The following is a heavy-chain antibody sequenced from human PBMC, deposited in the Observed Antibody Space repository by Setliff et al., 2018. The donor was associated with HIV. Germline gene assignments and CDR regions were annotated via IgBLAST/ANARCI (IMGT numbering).Heavy chain of an antibody. CDR2: IVVGSGNT. V-gene: IGHV1-58*01. Sequence: VASVKVSCKASGFTFTNSAVQWVRQAHGQRLEWIGWIVVGSGNTNYAQKFQERVTITRDMSTSRAYMELSGLRTEDTAVYYCAADPQTGTTSYDAFDIWGQGTVVTVSS. J-gene: IGHJ3*02. CDR3: AADPQTGTTSYDAFDI. D-gene: IGHD1-7*01. CDR1: GFTFTNSA.